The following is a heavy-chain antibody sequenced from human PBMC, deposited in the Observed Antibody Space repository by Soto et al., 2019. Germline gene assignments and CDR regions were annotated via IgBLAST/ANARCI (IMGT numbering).Heavy chain of an antibody. CDR1: VFTFSSYA. CDR3: AKARWLKLGQLSY. D-gene: IGHD5-12*01. J-gene: IGHJ4*02. CDR2: ISGSGGST. V-gene: IGHV3-23*01. Sequence: GGSLRLSCASSVFTFSSYAMSCVRHSPGKGLEWVSAISGSGGSTYYADSVKGRFTISRDNSKNTLYLQMNSLRAEDTAVYYCAKARWLKLGQLSYWGQGTLVSVSS.